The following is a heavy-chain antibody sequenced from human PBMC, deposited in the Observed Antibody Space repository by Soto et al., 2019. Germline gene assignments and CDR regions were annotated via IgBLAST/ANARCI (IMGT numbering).Heavy chain of an antibody. Sequence: ASVKVSCKFSGYSFINYGMTWVRQAPGQGLEWMGWISGSNGATNYAQRFQGRVTLTTDTSTNTAYMELRSLKLDDTAVYYCARDSISLKINGNWFDSWGQGTLVTVYS. J-gene: IGHJ5*01. V-gene: IGHV1-18*04. CDR2: ISGSNGAT. D-gene: IGHD2-8*01. CDR3: ARDSISLKINGNWFDS. CDR1: GYSFINYG.